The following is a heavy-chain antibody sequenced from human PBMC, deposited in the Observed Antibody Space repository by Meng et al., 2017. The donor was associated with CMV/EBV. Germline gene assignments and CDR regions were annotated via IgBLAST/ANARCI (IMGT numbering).Heavy chain of an antibody. V-gene: IGHV1-18*01. CDR2: ISAYNGNT. D-gene: IGHD3-22*01. J-gene: IGHJ6*02. Sequence: ASVQVSCKASGYTFTSYGISWVRQAPRQGLEWMGWISAYNGNTNYAQKLQGRVTMTTDTSTSTAYLELRSLRSDDTAVYYCARDYYDSSGYFDYYYGMDVWGQGTTVTVSS. CDR3: ARDYYDSSGYFDYYYGMDV. CDR1: GYTFTSYG.